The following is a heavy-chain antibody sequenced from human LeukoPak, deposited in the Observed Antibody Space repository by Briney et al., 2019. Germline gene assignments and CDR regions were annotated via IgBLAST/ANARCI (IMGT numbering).Heavy chain of an antibody. J-gene: IGHJ4*02. D-gene: IGHD4-11*01. CDR3: ARGEVDSNVDY. Sequence: GGSLRLSCAASGFIFSDYWMNWVRQAPGKGLEWVANIEQDGSEEYYVDSVKGRFTISRDNAKNSLYLQMDSLRAEDTAVYYCARGEVDSNVDYWGQGTLVTVSS. CDR1: GFIFSDYW. CDR2: IEQDGSEE. V-gene: IGHV3-7*05.